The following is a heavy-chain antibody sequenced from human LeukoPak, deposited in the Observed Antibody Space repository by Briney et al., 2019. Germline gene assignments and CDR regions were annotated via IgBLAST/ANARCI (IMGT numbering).Heavy chain of an antibody. Sequence: SETLSLTCTVSGGSISSYYWSWIRQPPGKGLEWIGYIYYSVSTNYNLSLKSRDTISVDTSENQFSLKLTSVTAADTAVYYCARGGRGGNWFDPWGQGTLVTVSS. CDR3: ARGGRGGNWFDP. J-gene: IGHJ5*02. D-gene: IGHD3-10*01. CDR2: IYYSVST. CDR1: GGSISSYY. V-gene: IGHV4-59*01.